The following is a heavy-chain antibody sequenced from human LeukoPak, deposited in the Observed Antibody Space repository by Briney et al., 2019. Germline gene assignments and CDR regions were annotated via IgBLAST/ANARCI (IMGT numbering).Heavy chain of an antibody. CDR1: GGSISSSSYY. CDR3: ARHQGVVDL. J-gene: IGHJ2*01. V-gene: IGHV4-39*01. CDR2: IYYRGST. Sequence: SETLSLTCTVSGGSISSSSYYWGWIRQPPGKGLEWIGSIYYRGSTYYNPSLKSRVTISVDTSKNQFSLKLSSVTAADTAVYYCARHQGVVDLWGRGSLVTVSS. D-gene: IGHD3-3*01.